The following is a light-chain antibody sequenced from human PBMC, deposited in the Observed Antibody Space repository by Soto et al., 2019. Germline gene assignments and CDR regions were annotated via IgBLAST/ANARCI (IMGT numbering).Light chain of an antibody. CDR2: GAS. J-gene: IGKJ1*01. CDR1: QSVRPNF. V-gene: IGKV3-20*01. CDR3: QQYNSYS. Sequence: EIVLTQSPGTLSLSPGERATLSCRASQSVRPNFLAWYQQKPAQAPRLLIYGASTRATGIPARFSGSGSGTEFTLTISSLQPDDFATYYCQQYNSYSFGQGTKVDIK.